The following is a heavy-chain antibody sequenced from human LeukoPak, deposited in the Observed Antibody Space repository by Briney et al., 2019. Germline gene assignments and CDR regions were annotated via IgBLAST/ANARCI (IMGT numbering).Heavy chain of an antibody. CDR3: ARLGDGDGLFDY. V-gene: IGHV1-69*02. J-gene: IGHJ4*02. Sequence: ASVKVSCKASGGTFSSYTISWVRQAPGQGLEWMGRIIPILGIANYAQKFQGRVTITADRSTSTAYMELSSLRSEDTAVYYCARLGDGDGLFDYWGQGTLVTVSS. D-gene: IGHD3-16*01. CDR2: IIPILGIA. CDR1: GGTFSSYT.